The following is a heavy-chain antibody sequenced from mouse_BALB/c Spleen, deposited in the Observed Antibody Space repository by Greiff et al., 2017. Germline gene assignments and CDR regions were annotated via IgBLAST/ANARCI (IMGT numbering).Heavy chain of an antibody. CDR1: GYTFTSYV. CDR2: INPYNDGT. J-gene: IGHJ3*01. V-gene: IGHV1-14*01. Sequence: VQLQQSGPELVKPGASVKMSCKASGYTFTSYVMHWVKQKPGQGLEWIGYINPYNDGTKYNEKFKGKATLTSDKSSSTAYMELSSLTSEDSAVYYCARSRDTTVVAPFAYWGQGTLVTVSA. D-gene: IGHD1-1*01. CDR3: ARSRDTTVVAPFAY.